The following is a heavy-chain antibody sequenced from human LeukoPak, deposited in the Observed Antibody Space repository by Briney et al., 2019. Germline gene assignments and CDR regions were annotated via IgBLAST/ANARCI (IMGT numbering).Heavy chain of an antibody. V-gene: IGHV4-39*07. D-gene: IGHD3-22*01. Sequence: SETLSLTCTVSGGSISSSTYYWGWIRQPPGKGLEWIGTIYYSGSTYYNPSLKSRVTISVDTSKSQFSLKLSSVTAADTAVYYCARAVDYYDSSVYFDYWGQGTLVTVSS. J-gene: IGHJ4*02. CDR1: GGSISSSTYY. CDR3: ARAVDYYDSSVYFDY. CDR2: IYYSGST.